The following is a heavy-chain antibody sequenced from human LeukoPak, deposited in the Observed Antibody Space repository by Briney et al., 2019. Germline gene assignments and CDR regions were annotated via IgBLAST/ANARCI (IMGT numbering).Heavy chain of an antibody. D-gene: IGHD2-2*01. CDR2: INPNSGGT. Sequence: ASVKVSCKASGYTFTGYYMHWVRQAPGQGLEWMGWINPNSGGTNYAQKFQGRVTMTRDTSISTAYMELSRLRSDDTAVYYCARGREKRYCSSTSSSYYYYYMDVWGKGTTVTVSS. J-gene: IGHJ6*03. V-gene: IGHV1-2*02. CDR3: ARGREKRYCSSTSSSYYYYYMDV. CDR1: GYTFTGYY.